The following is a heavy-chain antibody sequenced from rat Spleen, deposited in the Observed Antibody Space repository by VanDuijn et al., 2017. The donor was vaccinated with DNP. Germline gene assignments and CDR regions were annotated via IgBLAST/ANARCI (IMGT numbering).Heavy chain of an antibody. J-gene: IGHJ1*01. CDR3: ARRANWIYWYFDF. D-gene: IGHD5-1*01. CDR2: ISPSGDST. CDR1: GFSFRNYD. V-gene: IGHV5S23*01. Sequence: EVQLVVSGGGLVQPGRSLKLSCAASGFSFRNYDMAWVRQAPTKGLEWVASISPSGDSTYYRDSVKGRFTVSRDNAKSSLYLQMDSLRSEDTATYYCARRANWIYWYFDFWGPGTMVTVSS.